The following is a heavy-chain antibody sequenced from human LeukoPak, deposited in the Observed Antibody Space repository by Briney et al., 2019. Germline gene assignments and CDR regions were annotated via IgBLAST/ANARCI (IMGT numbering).Heavy chain of an antibody. V-gene: IGHV1-69*04. Sequence: SVKVSCKASGGTFSSYAISWVRQAPGQGLEWMGRIIPILGIANYAQKFQGRVTITADKSTSTAYMELRSLRSDDTAVYYCARDGSGWSYWGQGTLVTVSS. CDR2: IIPILGIA. CDR3: ARDGSGWSY. CDR1: GGTFSSYA. J-gene: IGHJ4*02. D-gene: IGHD6-19*01.